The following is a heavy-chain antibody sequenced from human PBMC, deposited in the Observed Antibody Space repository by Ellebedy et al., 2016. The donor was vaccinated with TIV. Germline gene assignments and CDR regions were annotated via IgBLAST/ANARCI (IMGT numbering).Heavy chain of an antibody. CDR3: ARTDFWSGIGDYFDY. CDR1: GCSFTSYW. D-gene: IGHD3-3*01. J-gene: IGHJ4*02. V-gene: IGHV5-51*01. Sequence: ASVKVSCKGSGCSFTSYWIGWVRQMPGKGLEWMGIIYPGDSDTRYSPSFQGQVTISADKSISTAYLQWSSLKASDTAMYYCARTDFWSGIGDYFDYWGQGTLVTVSS. CDR2: IYPGDSDT.